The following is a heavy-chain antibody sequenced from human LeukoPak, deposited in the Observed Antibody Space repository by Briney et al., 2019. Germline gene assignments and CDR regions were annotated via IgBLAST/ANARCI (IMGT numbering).Heavy chain of an antibody. J-gene: IGHJ5*02. CDR1: GDSVSSNSAA. V-gene: IGHV6-1*01. Sequence: SQTLSLTCAISGDSVSSNSAAWNWIRQSPSRGLEWLGRTYYRSKWYNDYAVSVKSRITINPDTSKNQFSLQLNSVTPEDTAVYYCARDYPITIFGVVIRSRIYWFDPWGQGTLVTVSS. CDR2: TYYRSKWYN. CDR3: ARDYPITIFGVVIRSRIYWFDP. D-gene: IGHD3-3*01.